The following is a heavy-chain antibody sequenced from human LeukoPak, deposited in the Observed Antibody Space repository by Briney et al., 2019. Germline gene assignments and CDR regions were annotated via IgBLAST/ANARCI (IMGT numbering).Heavy chain of an antibody. J-gene: IGHJ5*02. Sequence: PSETLSLTCAVYGGSFSGYYWSWIRQPPGKGLEWIGEINHSGSTNYNPSLKSRVTISVDTSKNQFSLKLSSVTAADTAVYYCARGMKYSSGWLGRGSWFDPWGQGTLDTVSP. CDR1: GGSFSGYY. V-gene: IGHV4-34*01. CDR3: ARGMKYSSGWLGRGSWFDP. D-gene: IGHD6-19*01. CDR2: INHSGST.